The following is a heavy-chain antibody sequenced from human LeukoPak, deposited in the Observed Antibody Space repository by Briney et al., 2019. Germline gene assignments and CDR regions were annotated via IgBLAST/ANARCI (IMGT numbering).Heavy chain of an antibody. CDR3: AREYCSSTSCYAGYNWFDP. CDR1: GFTFSSYA. D-gene: IGHD2-2*01. V-gene: IGHV3-21*01. CDR2: ISSSSSYI. J-gene: IGHJ5*02. Sequence: GGSLRLSCEASGFTFSSYAMNWVRQAPGKGLEWVSSISSSSSYIYYADSVKGRFTISRDNAKNSLYMQMNSLRAEDTAVYYCAREYCSSTSCYAGYNWFDPWGQGTLVTVSS.